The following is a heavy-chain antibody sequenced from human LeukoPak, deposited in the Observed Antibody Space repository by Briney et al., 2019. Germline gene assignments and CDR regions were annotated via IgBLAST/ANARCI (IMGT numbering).Heavy chain of an antibody. CDR1: GGSITSYY. Sequence: SETLSLTCTVSGGSITSYYWSWIRQPPGKGLEWIGYIYYSGSTNYNPSLKSRVTISVDTSKNQFSLKLSSVTAADTAVYYCARHGNYDFLGVDIWGQGTMVTVSS. CDR2: IYYSGST. D-gene: IGHD3-3*01. J-gene: IGHJ3*02. CDR3: ARHGNYDFLGVDI. V-gene: IGHV4-59*08.